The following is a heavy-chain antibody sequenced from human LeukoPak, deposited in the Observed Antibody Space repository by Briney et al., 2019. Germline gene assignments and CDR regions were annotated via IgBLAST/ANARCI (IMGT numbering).Heavy chain of an antibody. CDR2: IRYDGSNK. CDR3: AKDWATTRAYFDY. D-gene: IGHD5-24*01. V-gene: IGHV3-30*02. J-gene: IGHJ4*02. CDR1: GFTFSSYG. Sequence: GGSLRLSCAASGFTFSSYGMHWVRQAPGKGLEWAAFIRYDGSNKYYADSVKGRFTISRDNSKNTLYLQMNSLRAEDTAVYYCAKDWATTRAYFDYWGQGTLVTVSS.